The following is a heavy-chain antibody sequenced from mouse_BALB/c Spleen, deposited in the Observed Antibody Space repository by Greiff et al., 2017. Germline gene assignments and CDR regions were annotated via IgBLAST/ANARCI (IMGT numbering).Heavy chain of an antibody. Sequence: LVKTGASVKISCKASGYSFTGYYMHWVKQSHGKSLEWIGYISCYNGATSYNQKFKGKATFTVDTSSSTAYMQFNILTSEDSAVYYCARGAYSRAMDYWGQGTSVTVSS. CDR3: ARGAYSRAMDY. CDR2: ISCYNGAT. V-gene: IGHV1S34*01. J-gene: IGHJ4*01. CDR1: GYSFTGYY.